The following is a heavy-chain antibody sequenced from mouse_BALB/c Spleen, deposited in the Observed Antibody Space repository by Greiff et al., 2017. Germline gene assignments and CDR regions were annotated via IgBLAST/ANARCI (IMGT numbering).Heavy chain of an antibody. D-gene: IGHD1-1*01. Sequence: DVKLVESGPGLVKPSQSLSLTCTVTGYSITSDYAWNWIRQFPGNKLEWMGYISYSGSTSYNPSLKSRISITRDTSKNQFFLQLNSVTTEDTATYYCAYYYGSSYGYFDVWGAGTTVTVSS. CDR1: GYSITSDYA. CDR2: ISYSGST. V-gene: IGHV3-2*02. J-gene: IGHJ1*01. CDR3: AYYYGSSYGYFDV.